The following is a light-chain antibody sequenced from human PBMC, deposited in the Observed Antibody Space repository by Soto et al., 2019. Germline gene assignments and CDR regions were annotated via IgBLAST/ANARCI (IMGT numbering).Light chain of an antibody. CDR1: RGHSRFI. CDR2: LEDSGNY. CDR3: ETWDSNTRV. Sequence: QPVLTQSSSASASLGSSVKLTCTRSRGHSRFIIAWHQQQPGKAPRYLMKLEDSGNYNKGSGIPDRFSGSSSGADRYLTISNLQFEDEADYYCETWDSNTRVFGGGTKLTVL. V-gene: IGLV4-60*02. J-gene: IGLJ3*02.